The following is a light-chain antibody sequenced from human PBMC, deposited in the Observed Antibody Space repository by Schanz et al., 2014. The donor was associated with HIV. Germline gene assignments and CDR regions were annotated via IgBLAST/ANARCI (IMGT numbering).Light chain of an antibody. CDR1: SSNIGTNS. Sequence: QSVLTQPPSASGTPGQRVTISCSGSSSNIGTNSVYWYQQLPGTAPKLLVHGNNQRPSGVPDRFSGSQSGTSASLAISGLQSEDESDFFCATWDDSLDGWVFGGGTKLTVL. V-gene: IGLV1-44*01. CDR3: ATWDDSLDGWV. CDR2: GNN. J-gene: IGLJ3*02.